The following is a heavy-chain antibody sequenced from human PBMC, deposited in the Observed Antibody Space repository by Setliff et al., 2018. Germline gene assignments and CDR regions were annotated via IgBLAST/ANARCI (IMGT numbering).Heavy chain of an antibody. V-gene: IGHV1-2*06. CDR2: INPNNGGT. CDR1: GYTFTDHY. Sequence: GASVKVSCKASGYTFTDHYLCWVRQAPGQGLECMGRINPNNGGTNYAQKFQGRVTLTRDTSITTVYMELSTLTSDDTAVYYCVREGLSFGPGCCPNWLDPWGQGTLVTVSS. CDR3: VREGLSFGPGCCPNWLDP. J-gene: IGHJ5*02. D-gene: IGHD3-3*01.